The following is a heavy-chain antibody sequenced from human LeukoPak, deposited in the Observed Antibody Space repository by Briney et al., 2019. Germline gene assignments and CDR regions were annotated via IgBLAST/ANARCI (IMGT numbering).Heavy chain of an antibody. CDR3: ARLLGPFGGFDY. D-gene: IGHD3-10*01. J-gene: IGHJ4*02. CDR2: IYYSGST. CDR1: GGSISSYY. Sequence: PSETLSLTCTVSGGSISSYYWSWIRQPPGKGLEWIGYIYYSGSTNYNPSLKSRVTISVDTSKNQFSLKLSSVTAADMAVYYCARLLGPFGGFDYWGQGTLVTVSS. V-gene: IGHV4-59*08.